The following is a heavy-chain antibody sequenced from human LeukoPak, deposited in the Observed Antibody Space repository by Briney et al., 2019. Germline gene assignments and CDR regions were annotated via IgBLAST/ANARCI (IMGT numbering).Heavy chain of an antibody. D-gene: IGHD6-19*01. V-gene: IGHV4-34*01. CDR2: INHSGST. Sequence: SKTLSLTCAVYGGSFSGYYWSWIRQPPGKGLEWIGEINHSGSTNYNPSLKSRVTISVDTSKNQSSLKLSSVTAADTAVYYCARGGGSGWVIDYWGQGTLVTVSS. CDR3: ARGGGSGWVIDY. CDR1: GGSFSGYY. J-gene: IGHJ4*02.